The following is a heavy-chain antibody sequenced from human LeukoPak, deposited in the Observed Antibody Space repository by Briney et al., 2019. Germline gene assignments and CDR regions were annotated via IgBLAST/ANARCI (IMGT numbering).Heavy chain of an antibody. CDR1: GGSISSYY. CDR2: IYYSGST. J-gene: IGHJ3*02. V-gene: IGHV4-59*01. Sequence: SETLSLTCTVSGGSISSYYWSWIRQPPGKGLEWIGYIYYSGSTNYNPSLKSRVTVSVDTSKNQFSLKLSSVTAADTAVYYCAREQDSSGYYNDAFDIWGQGTMVTVSS. D-gene: IGHD3-22*01. CDR3: AREQDSSGYYNDAFDI.